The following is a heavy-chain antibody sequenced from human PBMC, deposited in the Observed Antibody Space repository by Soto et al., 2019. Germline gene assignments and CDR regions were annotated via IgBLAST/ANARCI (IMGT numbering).Heavy chain of an antibody. Sequence: QVQLVESGGGAIQPGRSLRLSCAASGFTFRSYATHWVRQAPGKWLEWVAVISYDGRDKKHADSVKGRFTISRDNSNNMLYLQMNSLSAEDTAVYYCARDASTGAADYYFDYWGQGTLVTVSS. CDR1: GFTFRSYA. CDR2: ISYDGRDK. J-gene: IGHJ4*02. CDR3: ARDASTGAADYYFDY. D-gene: IGHD5-12*01. V-gene: IGHV3-30*04.